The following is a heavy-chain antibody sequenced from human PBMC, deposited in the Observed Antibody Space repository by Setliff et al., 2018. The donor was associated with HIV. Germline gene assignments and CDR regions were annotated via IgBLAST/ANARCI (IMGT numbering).Heavy chain of an antibody. V-gene: IGHV4-4*09. D-gene: IGHD2-21*02. CDR2: IYASGTT. Sequence: PSETLSLTCTVSGGSVSIYHLSWLRQSPGKGLECIGYIYASGTTQCNPSLESRATISLDTSKNQISLKLKSVTAADTAMYYCARVFPVVTAEDNRFDPWGQGTLVTAPQ. J-gene: IGHJ5*02. CDR3: ARVFPVVTAEDNRFDP. CDR1: GGSVSIYH.